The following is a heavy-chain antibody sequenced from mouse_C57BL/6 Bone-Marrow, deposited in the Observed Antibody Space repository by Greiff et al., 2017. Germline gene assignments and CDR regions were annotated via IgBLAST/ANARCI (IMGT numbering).Heavy chain of an antibody. Sequence: EVKLVESGEGLVKPGGSLKLSCAASGFTFSSYAMSWVRQTPEKRLEWVAYISSGGDYIYYADTVKGRFTIYRDNAKNTLYLQMSNLKYDDTAMYYSTRVYSNHVDYWGQGTTLTVSS. CDR3: TRVYSNHVDY. CDR1: GFTFSSYA. CDR2: ISSGGDYI. V-gene: IGHV5-9-1*02. D-gene: IGHD2-5*01. J-gene: IGHJ2*01.